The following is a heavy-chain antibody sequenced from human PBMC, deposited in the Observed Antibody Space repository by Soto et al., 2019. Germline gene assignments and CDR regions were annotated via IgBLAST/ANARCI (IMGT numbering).Heavy chain of an antibody. Sequence: QEQVVQSGPAMKEPGSSVKVSCRASGIMSSGYGFSWVRQAPGQGLEWVGRINPILDSTHYAQNLQGRVSITVDKSTDTAYLEVTSLRLEDTAIYFCATMKRARLYSWGRGTVVTVSS. CDR2: INPILDST. CDR1: GIMSSGYG. D-gene: IGHD6-25*01. V-gene: IGHV1-69*09. J-gene: IGHJ4*02. CDR3: ATMKRARLYS.